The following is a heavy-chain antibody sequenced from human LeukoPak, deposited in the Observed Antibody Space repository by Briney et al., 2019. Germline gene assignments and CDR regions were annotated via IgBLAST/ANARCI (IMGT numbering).Heavy chain of an antibody. D-gene: IGHD3-10*01. CDR1: GFTFSSYS. V-gene: IGHV3-21*01. J-gene: IGHJ4*02. CDR2: ISSSSSYI. Sequence: GGSLRLSCAASGFTFSSYSMNWVRQAPGKGLEWVSSISSSSSYIYYADSVKGRFTISRDNAKNSLYLQMNSLRAEDTAVYYCARGYGSGSYGGPEFDYWGQGTLVTVSS. CDR3: ARGYGSGSYGGPEFDY.